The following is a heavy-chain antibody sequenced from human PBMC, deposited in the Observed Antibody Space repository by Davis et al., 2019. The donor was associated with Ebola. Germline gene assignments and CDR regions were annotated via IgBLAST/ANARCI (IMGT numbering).Heavy chain of an antibody. CDR1: GFTFSGFW. D-gene: IGHD3-9*01. J-gene: IGHJ4*02. CDR3: TKDFDTVRS. CDR2: FNADGSAT. V-gene: IGHV3-74*01. Sequence: GESLKISCAASGFTFSGFWVHWVRQPPGKGPVWVARFNADGSATGYADSVRGRFTVSRDNAKNTVYLQMNSLRAEDTAVYYCTKDFDTVRSWGQGTLVTVSS.